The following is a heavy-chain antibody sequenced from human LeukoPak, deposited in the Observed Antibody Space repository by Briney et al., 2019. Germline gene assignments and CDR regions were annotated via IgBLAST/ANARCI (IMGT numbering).Heavy chain of an antibody. CDR3: ASMGY. CDR2: IKQDGSEK. V-gene: IGHV3-7*01. Sequence: PGGSLRLSCAASGFTFSDYYMSWVRQAPGKGLEWVANIKQDGSEKYYVDSVKGRFTISRDNAKNSLYLQMNSLRAEDTAVYYCASMGYWGQGTLVTDSS. J-gene: IGHJ4*02. D-gene: IGHD3-10*01. CDR1: GFTFSDYY.